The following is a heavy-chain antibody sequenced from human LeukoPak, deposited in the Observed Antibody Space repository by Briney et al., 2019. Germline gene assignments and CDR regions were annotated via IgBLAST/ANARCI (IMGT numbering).Heavy chain of an antibody. J-gene: IGHJ4*02. CDR3: ARSVVGAPHFDY. D-gene: IGHD2-15*01. CDR2: IYYSGST. Sequence: PSETLSLTCTVSGGSISSYYWNWIRQPPGKGLEWIGYIYYSGSTNYNPSLKSRVTISLDTSKNQFSVKLTSVTAADTAVYYCARSVVGAPHFDYWGQGTLVTVSS. V-gene: IGHV4-59*08. CDR1: GGSISSYY.